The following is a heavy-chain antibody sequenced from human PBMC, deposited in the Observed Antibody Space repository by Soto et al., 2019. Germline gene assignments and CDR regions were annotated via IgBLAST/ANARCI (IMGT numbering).Heavy chain of an antibody. J-gene: IGHJ5*02. CDR2: ISAYNGNT. V-gene: IGHV1-18*04. Sequence: QVQLVQSGAEVKKPGASVKVSCKASGYTFTSYGISWVRQALGQGLRGMGWISAYNGNTNYAQKLQGRVTMTTDTSTSTAYMELRSLRSDDTAVYYCAKGYSYGFGRDNWFDPWGQGTLVTVSS. D-gene: IGHD5-18*01. CDR1: GYTFTSYG. CDR3: AKGYSYGFGRDNWFDP.